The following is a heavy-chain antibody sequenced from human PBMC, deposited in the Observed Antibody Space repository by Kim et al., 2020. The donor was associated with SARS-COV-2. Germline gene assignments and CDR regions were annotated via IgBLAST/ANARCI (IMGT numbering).Heavy chain of an antibody. V-gene: IGHV4-39*01. J-gene: IGHJ4*02. CDR2: IYYSGST. CDR3: ARHLRYSSSWCDY. Sequence: SETLSLTCTVSGGSISSSSYYWGWIRQPPGKGLEWIGSIYYSGSTYYNPSLKSRVTISVDTSKNQFSLKLSSVTAADTAVYYCARHLRYSSSWCDYWGQGTLVTVSS. D-gene: IGHD6-13*01. CDR1: GGSISSSSYY.